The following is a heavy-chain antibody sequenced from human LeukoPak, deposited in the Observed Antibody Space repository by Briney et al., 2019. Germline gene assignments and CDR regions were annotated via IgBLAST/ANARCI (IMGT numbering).Heavy chain of an antibody. J-gene: IGHJ4*02. D-gene: IGHD5-18*01. CDR2: LTSGGVSA. CDR3: ASSLNTVMVSPYYLEY. V-gene: IGHV3-11*04. CDR1: GFTLIDYS. Sequence: GGSLRLSCAASGFTLIDYSMTWVRQAPGQGLEWISFLTSGGVSAFYADSVRGRFTVSRDDARNSLSLYMNTLRADDTAVYYCASSLNTVMVSPYYLEYWGPGTLVTASS.